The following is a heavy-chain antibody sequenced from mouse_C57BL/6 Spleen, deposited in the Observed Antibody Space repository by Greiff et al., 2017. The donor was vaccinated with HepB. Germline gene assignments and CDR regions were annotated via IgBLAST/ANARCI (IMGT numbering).Heavy chain of an antibody. D-gene: IGHD3-3*01. CDR2: INPNNGGT. J-gene: IGHJ2*01. CDR3: ARGGTRDYYFDY. CDR1: GYTFTDYN. Sequence: EVKLMESGPELVKPGASVKMSCKASGYTFTDYNMHWVKQSHGKSLEWIGYINPNNGGTSYNQKFKGKATLTVNKSSSTAYMELRSLTSEDSAVYYCARGGTRDYYFDYWGQGTTLTVSS. V-gene: IGHV1-22*01.